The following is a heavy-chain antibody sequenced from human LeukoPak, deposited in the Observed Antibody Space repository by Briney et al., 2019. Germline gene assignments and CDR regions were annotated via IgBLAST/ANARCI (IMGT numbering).Heavy chain of an antibody. D-gene: IGHD2-2*01. CDR2: ISYDGSNK. CDR3: ARDFRRYCSSTSCYSLDY. CDR1: GFTFSSYA. Sequence: PGGSLRLSCAASGFTFSSYAMHWVRHAPGKGLEWAAYISYDGSNKYYADSVKGRFTISRGNSKNTLYLQMNSLRAEDTAVYYCARDFRRYCSSTSCYSLDYWGQGTLVTVSS. V-gene: IGHV3-30-3*01. J-gene: IGHJ4*02.